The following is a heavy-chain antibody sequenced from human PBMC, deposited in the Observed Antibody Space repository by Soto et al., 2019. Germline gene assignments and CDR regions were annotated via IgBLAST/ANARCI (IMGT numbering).Heavy chain of an antibody. CDR3: ARLWGVVGDAFDF. CDR2: IYYSGST. Sequence: SETLSLTCTVSGGSISSYYWSWIRQPPGKGLEWIGYIYYSGSTNYNPSLKSRVTISVDTSKNQFSLKLSSVTAADTAVYYCARLWGVVGDAFDFWGQGTMVTVSS. J-gene: IGHJ3*01. CDR1: GGSISSYY. V-gene: IGHV4-59*08. D-gene: IGHD3-16*01.